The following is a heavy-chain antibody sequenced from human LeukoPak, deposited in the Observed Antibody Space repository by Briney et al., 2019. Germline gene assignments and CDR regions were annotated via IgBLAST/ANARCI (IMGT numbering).Heavy chain of an antibody. V-gene: IGHV1-18*01. J-gene: IGHJ6*03. CDR1: GYTFTSYG. CDR2: ISAYNGNT. D-gene: IGHD2-15*01. Sequence: GSAKVSCKASGYTFTSYGISWVRPAPGQGREWMGWISAYNGNTNYAQKLQGRVTMTTDTSTSTAYMELRSLRSDDTAVYYCARSLYCSGGSCYPAAYYYYMDVWGKGTTVTVSS. CDR3: ARSLYCSGGSCYPAAYYYYMDV.